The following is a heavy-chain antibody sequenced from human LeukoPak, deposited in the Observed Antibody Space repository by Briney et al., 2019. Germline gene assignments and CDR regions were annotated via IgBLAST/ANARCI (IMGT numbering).Heavy chain of an antibody. J-gene: IGHJ4*02. CDR3: ARGTGYELLDS. Sequence: GGSLRLSCAASGFTFSSHWMHWVRQAPGKGLVWVSRISSDGSSTSYADSVKGRFTISRDNAKNTLYLQMNSLRADDTAVYYCARGTGYELLDSWGQGTLVAVSS. D-gene: IGHD5-12*01. V-gene: IGHV3-74*01. CDR1: GFTFSSHW. CDR2: ISSDGSST.